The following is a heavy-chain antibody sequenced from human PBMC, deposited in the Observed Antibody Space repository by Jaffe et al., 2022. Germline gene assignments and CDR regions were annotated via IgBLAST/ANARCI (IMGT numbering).Heavy chain of an antibody. CDR2: ISGSGGST. J-gene: IGHJ4*02. CDR3: AKIPLFIAATHNHFDY. D-gene: IGHD2-15*01. V-gene: IGHV3-23*01. CDR1: GFTFSSYA. Sequence: EVQLLESGGGLVQPGGSLRLSCAASGFTFSSYAMSWVRQAPGKGLEWVSAISGSGGSTYYADSVKGRFTISRDNSKNTLYLQMNSLRAEDTAVYYCAKIPLFIAATHNHFDYWGQGTLVTVSS.